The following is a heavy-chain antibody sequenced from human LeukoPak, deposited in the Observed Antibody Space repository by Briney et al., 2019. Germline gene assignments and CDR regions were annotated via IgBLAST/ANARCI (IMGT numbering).Heavy chain of an antibody. V-gene: IGHV4/OR15-8*01. J-gene: IGHJ6*02. D-gene: IGHD2-2*02. CDR2: VHHNGTR. Sequence: SETLSLTCGVSVGSISSGNWWTWVRQSPGKGLEWIGEVHHNGTRNYNPSLKSRVIISLDTFKNHISLILTSLTAADTAVYYCASAPILRGEGGEHYRCGLDVWGQGTTVIVSS. CDR1: VGSISSGNW. CDR3: ASAPILRGEGGEHYRCGLDV.